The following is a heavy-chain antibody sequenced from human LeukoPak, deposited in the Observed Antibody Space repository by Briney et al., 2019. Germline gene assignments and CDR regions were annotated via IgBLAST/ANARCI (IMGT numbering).Heavy chain of an antibody. D-gene: IGHD4-17*01. J-gene: IGHJ4*02. CDR3: ASSDYGGFDY. CDR1: GFTFSNYG. CDR2: ISYHGNDK. Sequence: GGSLRLSCAASGFTFSNYGMHWVRLAPGKGLEWVAVISYHGNDKYYADSVKGRFTISRDNAKNSLYLQMNSLRAEDTAVYHCASSDYGGFDYWGQGTLVTVSS. V-gene: IGHV3-30*03.